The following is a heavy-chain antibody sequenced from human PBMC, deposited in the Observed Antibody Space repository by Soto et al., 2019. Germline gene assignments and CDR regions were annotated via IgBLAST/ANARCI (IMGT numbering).Heavy chain of an antibody. V-gene: IGHV3-48*03. CDR2: ISSSGGTI. CDR3: ARGFRLAAEVDYFYAMDV. J-gene: IGHJ6*02. D-gene: IGHD6-13*01. Sequence: EVQLVESGGGLVQPGGSLRLSCAASGFTFNTYDMNWVRQAPGKGLEWVSKISSSGGTIFYADSVKGRFTISGHNAKNSLYLQMNSLRAEDTAVYYCARGFRLAAEVDYFYAMDVWGQGTTVTVSS. CDR1: GFTFNTYD.